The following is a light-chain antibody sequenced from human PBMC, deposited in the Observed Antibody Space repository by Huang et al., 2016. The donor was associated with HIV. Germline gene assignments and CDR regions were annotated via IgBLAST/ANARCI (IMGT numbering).Light chain of an antibody. CDR3: QQYDNLYT. CDR1: QDISNY. V-gene: IGKV1-33*01. J-gene: IGKJ2*01. CDR2: DAS. Sequence: DIQMTQSPPSLSASVGDRVTITCQASQDISNYLNWYQQKPGKAPKLLLYDASNLETGVPSRFSGSGAGKDFTLTSSSLQHEDITTYYCQQYDNLYTFGQGTKLEIK.